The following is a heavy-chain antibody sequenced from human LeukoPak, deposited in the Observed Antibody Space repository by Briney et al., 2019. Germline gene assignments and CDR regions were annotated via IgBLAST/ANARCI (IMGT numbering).Heavy chain of an antibody. Sequence: GASVKVSCKASGYTFSSYGITWVRRAPGQGLEWMGWISTYNGKTSNAQNLQGRVTMTTDTSTSTAYMEVRSLRSDDTAVYYCARDYYGSGSYDYWGQGTLVTVSS. CDR1: GYTFSSYG. CDR3: ARDYYGSGSYDY. J-gene: IGHJ4*02. CDR2: ISTYNGKT. V-gene: IGHV1-18*01. D-gene: IGHD3-10*01.